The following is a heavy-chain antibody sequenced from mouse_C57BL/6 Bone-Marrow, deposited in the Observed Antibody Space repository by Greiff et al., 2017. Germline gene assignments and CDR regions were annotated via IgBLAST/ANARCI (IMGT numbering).Heavy chain of an antibody. V-gene: IGHV1-59*01. CDR2: IDPSDSYT. D-gene: IGHD4-1*01. J-gene: IGHJ4*01. CDR1: GYTFTSYW. Sequence: VQLQQSGAELVRPGTSVKLSCKASGYTFTSYWMHWVKQRPGQGLEWIGVIDPSDSYTNYNQKFKGKATLTVDTSSSTAYMQLSSPTSEDSAVYYCAREENWSYAMDYWGQGTSVTVSS. CDR3: AREENWSYAMDY.